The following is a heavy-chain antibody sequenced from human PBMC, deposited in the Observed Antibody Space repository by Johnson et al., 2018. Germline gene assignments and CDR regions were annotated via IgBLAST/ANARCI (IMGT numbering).Heavy chain of an antibody. CDR1: GLTFTNYD. CDR2: ISYDGSNK. D-gene: IGHD2-2*02. J-gene: IGHJ6*02. CDR3: AKGAQLLYGNYYYYGLDV. V-gene: IGHV3-30*18. Sequence: QLVESGGGVVQPGRSLRLSCEASGLTFTNYDMHWVRQAPGRGLEWVALISYDGSNKYSADSVKGRFTISRENSLNTLYLQMNRLKPEDTAVYYCAKGAQLLYGNYYYYGLDVWGQGTTVTVSS.